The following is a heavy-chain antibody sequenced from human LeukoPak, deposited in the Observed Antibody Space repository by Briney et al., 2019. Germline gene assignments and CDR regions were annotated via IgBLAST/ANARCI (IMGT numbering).Heavy chain of an antibody. CDR1: GFTFSSYN. Sequence: GGSLRLSCVVSGFTFSSYNMNWVRQAPGKGLEWVSYIKSSSSTIHYADSVKGRFTVSRDNAKNSLYLQMNSLRAEDTGVYYCARGSSRLEDYWGQGTLVIVSS. D-gene: IGHD6-19*01. CDR3: ARGSSRLEDY. CDR2: IKSSSSTI. V-gene: IGHV3-48*01. J-gene: IGHJ4*02.